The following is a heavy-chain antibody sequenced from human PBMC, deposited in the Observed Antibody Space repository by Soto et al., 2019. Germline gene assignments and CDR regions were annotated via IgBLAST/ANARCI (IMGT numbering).Heavy chain of an antibody. CDR2: IYYSGST. D-gene: IGHD3-10*01. Sequence: QLQLQESGPGLVKPSETLSLTCTVSGGSISRNSYYSGWIRQPPGKGLEWIGSIYYSGSTYYNPSLKSRVTISVDTSKNQFSLKLGSVTAAGTAVYYCATLWFGESPYWGQGTLVTVSS. CDR1: GGSISRNSYY. V-gene: IGHV4-39*01. CDR3: ATLWFGESPY. J-gene: IGHJ4*02.